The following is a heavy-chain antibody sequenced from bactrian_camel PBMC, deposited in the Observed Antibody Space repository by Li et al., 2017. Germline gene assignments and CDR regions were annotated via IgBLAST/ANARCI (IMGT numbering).Heavy chain of an antibody. D-gene: IGHD5*01. Sequence: HVQLVESGGGSVEVGGSLTLSCVASGDTIGRYCLGWFRQIPDREREGVAAIDTDGMTTYAYSVKGRFTISKDNPKNTISLEMNNLKPEDTAMYYCGGDLFSVVPTPSPLPPQPVPPPTVCVGLSCCTANYWGQETQVTVS. CDR1: GDTIGRYC. V-gene: IGHV3S55*01. CDR2: IDTDGMT. CDR3: GGDLFSVVPTPSPLPPQPVPPPTVCVGLSCCTANY. J-gene: IGHJ4*01.